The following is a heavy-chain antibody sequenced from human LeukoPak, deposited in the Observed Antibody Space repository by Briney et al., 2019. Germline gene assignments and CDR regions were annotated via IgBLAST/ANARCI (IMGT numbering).Heavy chain of an antibody. CDR1: GYTFTNYD. CDR2: MNPNSGNT. V-gene: IGHV1-8*01. Sequence: ASVKVSCKASGYTFTNYDINWVRQASGQGPEWTGWMNPNSGNTGSAQKFQGRVTMTSNTSISTAYMELSSLRSEDTAVYYCARGLRREQQLLRAFDYWGQGTPVTVSS. D-gene: IGHD6-13*01. CDR3: ARGLRREQQLLRAFDY. J-gene: IGHJ4*02.